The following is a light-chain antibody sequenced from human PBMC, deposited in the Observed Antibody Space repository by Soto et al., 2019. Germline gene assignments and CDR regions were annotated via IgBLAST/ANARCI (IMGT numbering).Light chain of an antibody. J-gene: IGKJ4*01. Sequence: EIVVMQSPATLSVSPGERATLFCRASQGINNNLAWYQQRPGQAPRLLIYGASTRAPGIPARFSGSGSGTDFTLTISSLQSEDFAVYHCQHYNNLPLSFGGGSKVEI. CDR1: QGINNN. V-gene: IGKV3-15*01. CDR3: QHYNNLPLS. CDR2: GAS.